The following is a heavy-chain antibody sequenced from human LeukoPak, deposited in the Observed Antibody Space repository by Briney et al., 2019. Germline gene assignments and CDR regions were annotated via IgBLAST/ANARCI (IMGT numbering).Heavy chain of an antibody. CDR1: GNTFAGHN. Sequence: LVKVSCKPAGNTFAGHNIHSVRQAPGPRLKVMGWINLDRGGTDYARQFQGRVTMTSDTSIRAAYMELSSLVSEDSAVYFCAISIQAAAIPAFDYWGQGTLVTVSS. CDR2: INLDRGGT. CDR3: AISIQAAAIPAFDY. J-gene: IGHJ4*02. V-gene: IGHV1-2*02. D-gene: IGHD6-25*01.